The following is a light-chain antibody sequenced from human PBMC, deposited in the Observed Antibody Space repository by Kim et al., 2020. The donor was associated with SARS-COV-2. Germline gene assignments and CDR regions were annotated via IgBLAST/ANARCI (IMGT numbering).Light chain of an antibody. J-gene: IGKJ1*01. CDR3: QQRSNWPPWT. CDR1: QSVSRY. V-gene: IGKV3-11*01. CDR2: DAS. Sequence: SPEDSATLSCRASQSVSRYLACYQQKPGQAPRLLIYDASNRATGIPARFSGSGSGTDFTLTISSLEPEDFAVYYCQQRSNWPPWTFGQGTKVDIK.